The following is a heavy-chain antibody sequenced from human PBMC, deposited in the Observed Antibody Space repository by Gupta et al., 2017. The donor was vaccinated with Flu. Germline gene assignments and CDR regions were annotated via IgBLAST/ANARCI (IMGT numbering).Heavy chain of an antibody. CDR2: IIPIFGTV. D-gene: IGHD3-22*01. CDR3: ASSSGDYYFDSSGYFDYGMDV. V-gene: IGHV1-69*06. J-gene: IGHJ6*02. Sequence: QVQLVQSGAEVKKPGSSVKVSCKASGGTFSSYAISWVRQAPGQGLEWMGGIIPIFGTVKHAQKFQGRVTITADKSTRTDYMELSSLRSEDTAVYYCASSSGDYYFDSSGYFDYGMDVWGQGTTVTVSS. CDR1: GGTFSSYA.